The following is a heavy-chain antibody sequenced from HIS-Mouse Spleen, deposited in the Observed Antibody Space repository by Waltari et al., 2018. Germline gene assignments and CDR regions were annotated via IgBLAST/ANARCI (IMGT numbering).Heavy chain of an antibody. CDR2: INHSGST. Sequence: QVQLQQWGAGLLKPSETLSLTCAVYGGSFSGYYWSWIRQPPGKGLEWIGEINHSGSTNYNPSLKSRVTISVDTSKNQFSLKLSSVTAADTAVYYCARGVTPLRGSYYGMDVWGQGTTVTVSS. D-gene: IGHD4-17*01. CDR1: GGSFSGYY. J-gene: IGHJ6*02. V-gene: IGHV4-34*01. CDR3: ARGVTPLRGSYYGMDV.